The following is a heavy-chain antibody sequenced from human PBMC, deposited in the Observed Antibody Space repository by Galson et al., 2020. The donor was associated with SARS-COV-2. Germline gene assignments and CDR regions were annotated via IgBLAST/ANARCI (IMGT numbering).Heavy chain of an antibody. Sequence: GGSLRLSCKTSGYRFTDYWIGWVRQMPGKGLEWMGFMYPTDSDSRYSPSFEGQVTISVDKSISTAYLQWSSLKASDTAMYYCARGRLDYYDILTGYGPFDYWGQGTLVTVSS. CDR3: ARGRLDYYDILTGYGPFDY. V-gene: IGHV5-51*01. J-gene: IGHJ4*02. CDR2: MYPTDSDS. CDR1: GYRFTDYW. D-gene: IGHD3-9*01.